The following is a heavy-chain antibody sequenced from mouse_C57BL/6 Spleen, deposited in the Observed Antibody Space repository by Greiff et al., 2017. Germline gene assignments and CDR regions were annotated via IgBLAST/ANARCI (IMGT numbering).Heavy chain of an antibody. CDR1: GFTFSSYA. V-gene: IGHV5-4*01. CDR2: ISDGGSYT. J-gene: IGHJ4*01. CDR3: AREGMDY. Sequence: EVMLVESGGGLVKPGGSLKLSCAASGFTFSSYAMSWVRQTPEKRLAWVATISDGGSYTYYPDNVKGRFTISRDNAKNNLYLQMSHLKSEDTAMYYCAREGMDYWGQGTSVTVSS.